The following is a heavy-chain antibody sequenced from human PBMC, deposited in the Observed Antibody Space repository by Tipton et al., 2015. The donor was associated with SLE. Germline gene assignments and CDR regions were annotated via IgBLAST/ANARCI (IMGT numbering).Heavy chain of an antibody. CDR1: GGSISSYY. D-gene: IGHD3-16*01. CDR3: ARLGAFDAFDI. V-gene: IGHV4-4*09. J-gene: IGHJ3*02. CDR2: IYTSGST. Sequence: TLSLTCTVSGGSISSYYWSWIRQPPGKGLEWIGCIYTSGSTNYNPSLKSRVTISVDTSKNQFSLKLSSVTAADTAVYYCARLGAFDAFDIWGQGTMVTVSS.